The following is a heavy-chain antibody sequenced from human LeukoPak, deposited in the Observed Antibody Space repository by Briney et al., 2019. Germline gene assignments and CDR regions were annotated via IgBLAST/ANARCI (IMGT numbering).Heavy chain of an antibody. CDR1: GFTFSSYS. J-gene: IGHJ5*02. V-gene: IGHV3-21*01. Sequence: GGSLRLSCAASGFTFSSYSMNWVRQAPGRGLEWVSSISSSSYIYYADSVKGRFTISRDNAKNSLYLQMNSLRAEDTAVYYCARDYRDSSGWYGAWFDPWGQGTLVTVSS. D-gene: IGHD6-19*01. CDR3: ARDYRDSSGWYGAWFDP. CDR2: ISSSSYI.